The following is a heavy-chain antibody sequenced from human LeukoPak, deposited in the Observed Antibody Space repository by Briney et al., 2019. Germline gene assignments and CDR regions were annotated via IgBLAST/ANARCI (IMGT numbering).Heavy chain of an antibody. CDR2: ISSSSSYI. CDR1: GFTFSSYS. V-gene: IGHV3-21*01. J-gene: IGHJ4*02. CDR3: ARAGSDSSAPSDY. Sequence: GGSLRLSCAASGFTFSSYSMNWVRQAPGKGLEWVSSISSSSSYIYYADSVKGRFTISRDNAKNSLYLQMNSLRAEDTAVYYCARAGSDSSAPSDYWGQGTLVTVSS. D-gene: IGHD3-22*01.